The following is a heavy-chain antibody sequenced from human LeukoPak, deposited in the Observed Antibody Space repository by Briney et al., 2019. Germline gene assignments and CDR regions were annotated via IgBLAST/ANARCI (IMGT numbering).Heavy chain of an antibody. CDR3: ARRGSGYHWFDP. J-gene: IGHJ5*02. Sequence: GESLKISCKGSGYSFTTYWIGWVRQMPGKGLEWMGIIFPGDSDIKYSPSFQGQVTISADKSISTAYLQWNSLKASDTAMYYCARRGSGYHWFDPWGQGTLVTVSS. V-gene: IGHV5-51*01. D-gene: IGHD3-22*01. CDR2: IFPGDSDI. CDR1: GYSFTTYW.